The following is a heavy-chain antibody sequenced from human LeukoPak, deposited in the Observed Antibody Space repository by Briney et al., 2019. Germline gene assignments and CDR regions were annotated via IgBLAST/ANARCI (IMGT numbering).Heavy chain of an antibody. J-gene: IGHJ4*02. CDR2: IKSKTDGGTI. CDR3: TAERYNSGWY. CDR1: GFTFINAW. Sequence: GGSLRLSCAASGFTFINAWMTWVRQAPGKGLEWVGRIKSKTDGGTIKYAAPVKGRFTISRDDSKNTLYLQMNSLKTEDTAVYFCTAERYNSGWYWGQRTLVTVSS. D-gene: IGHD6-19*01. V-gene: IGHV3-15*01.